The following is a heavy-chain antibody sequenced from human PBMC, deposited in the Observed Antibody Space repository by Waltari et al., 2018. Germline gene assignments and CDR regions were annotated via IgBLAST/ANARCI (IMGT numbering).Heavy chain of an antibody. CDR3: ARAEYGSGFDY. J-gene: IGHJ4*02. Sequence: EVQLVESGGGLVKPGGSLRLSCAASGFTFSSYSMSLVRQAPGKGLEWVSSISSSSSYIYYADSGKGGLTISSDKSKTSLYLQMNSLRAEDTAVYYCARAEYGSGFDYWGQGTLVTVSS. CDR2: ISSSSSYI. D-gene: IGHD3-10*01. V-gene: IGHV3-21*01. CDR1: GFTFSSYS.